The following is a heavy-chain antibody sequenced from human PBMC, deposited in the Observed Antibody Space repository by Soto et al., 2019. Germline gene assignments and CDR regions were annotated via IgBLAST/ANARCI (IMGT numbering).Heavy chain of an antibody. D-gene: IGHD2-21*02. Sequence: EVQLVESGGGLVQPGGSLRLSCAASGFTFSSYWMHWVRQAPGKGLVWVSRINSDGSSTSYADSVKGRFTISRDNAKNKLDLQMNSLIAEDTAVYYCASSVVVTAKGAFDIWGQGTMVTVSS. V-gene: IGHV3-74*01. CDR3: ASSVVVTAKGAFDI. J-gene: IGHJ3*02. CDR1: GFTFSSYW. CDR2: INSDGSST.